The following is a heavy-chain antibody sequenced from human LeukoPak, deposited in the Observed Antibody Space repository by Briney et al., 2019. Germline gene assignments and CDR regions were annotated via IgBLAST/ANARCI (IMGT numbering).Heavy chain of an antibody. CDR2: IKEDGSEK. Sequence: GGSLRLSYADSGFTFSTYWMSWVRQAPGKGLEWVANIKEDGSEKNYVDSVKGRFTISRDNAKNSLYLQMNSLRAEDTAVYYCARTCSGGNCYSWGYFYNWGQGTLVTVSS. V-gene: IGHV3-7*03. CDR1: GFTFSTYW. J-gene: IGHJ4*02. D-gene: IGHD2-15*01. CDR3: ARTCSGGNCYSWGYFYN.